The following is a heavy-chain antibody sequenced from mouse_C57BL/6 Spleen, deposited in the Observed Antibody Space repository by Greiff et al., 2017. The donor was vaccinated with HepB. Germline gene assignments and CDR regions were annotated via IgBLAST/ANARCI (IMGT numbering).Heavy chain of an antibody. Sequence: VQLQQSGAELVRPGASVTLSCKASGYTFTDYEMHWVKQTPVHGMEWIGAIDPETGGTAYNQKFKAKAILTADNSSSTAYMELRSLTSEGSAVYYCTNYYYGSSYYFDYWGQGTTLTVSS. V-gene: IGHV1-15*01. J-gene: IGHJ2*01. CDR2: IDPETGGT. D-gene: IGHD1-1*01. CDR3: TNYYYGSSYYFDY. CDR1: GYTFTDYE.